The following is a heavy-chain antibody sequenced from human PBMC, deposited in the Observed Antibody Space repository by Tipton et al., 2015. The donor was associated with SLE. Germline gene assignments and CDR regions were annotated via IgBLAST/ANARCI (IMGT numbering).Heavy chain of an antibody. CDR1: GGPISSYY. CDR3: ARDSLNWGTYYHGIDV. J-gene: IGHJ6*02. V-gene: IGHV4-59*01. Sequence: TLSLTCTVSGGPISSYYWSWIRQSPELGMEWIGYIYYSGSTKYNPSLRNRVTLSVDTSKNQFSLELSSVTAADAAVYYCARDSLNWGTYYHGIDVWGQGTTVTVSS. D-gene: IGHD7-27*01. CDR2: IYYSGST.